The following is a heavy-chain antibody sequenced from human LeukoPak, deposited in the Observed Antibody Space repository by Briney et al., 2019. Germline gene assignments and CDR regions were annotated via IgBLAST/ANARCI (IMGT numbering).Heavy chain of an antibody. CDR1: GYTFTGYY. V-gene: IGHV1-2*02. CDR2: INPNSGGT. Sequence: ASVKVSCKASGYTFTGYYMHWVRQAPGQGLEWMGWINPNSGGTNYAQKFQGRVTMTRDTSISTAYMELSRLRSDDTAVYYCAGKDGILTGYYPLYNWFDPWGQGTLVTVSS. J-gene: IGHJ5*02. CDR3: AGKDGILTGYYPLYNWFDP. D-gene: IGHD3-9*01.